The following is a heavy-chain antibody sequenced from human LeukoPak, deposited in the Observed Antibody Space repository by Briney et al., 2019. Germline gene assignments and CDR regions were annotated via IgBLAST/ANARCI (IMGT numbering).Heavy chain of an antibody. V-gene: IGHV3-23*01. Sequence: GGSLRLSCSASGISFSSNAMSWVRQAPGKGLEWVSSISLRGADTNYADSVKGRFTISRDDSKNALYLQMSSLRAEDTAVYFCARRGCYGGNCYPCDYWGQGTLVTVSS. CDR3: ARRGCYGGNCYPCDY. CDR1: GISFSSNA. J-gene: IGHJ4*02. CDR2: ISLRGADT. D-gene: IGHD2-21*02.